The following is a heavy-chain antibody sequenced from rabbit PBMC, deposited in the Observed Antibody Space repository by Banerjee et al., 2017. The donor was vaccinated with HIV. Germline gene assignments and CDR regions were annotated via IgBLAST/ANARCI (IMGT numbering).Heavy chain of an antibody. V-gene: IGHV1S45*01. CDR3: ARDLSGVIGWNLNL. Sequence: QEQLVESGGGLVQPGESLKLSCTVSGFDFSSYGVSWVRQAPGKGLEWIACINTSSGNTVYANWAKGRFTISKTSWTTVTLQMTSLTAADTATYFCARDLSGVIGWNLNLWGQGTLVTVS. CDR2: INTSSGNT. J-gene: IGHJ4*01. CDR1: GFDFSSYG. D-gene: IGHD1-1*01.